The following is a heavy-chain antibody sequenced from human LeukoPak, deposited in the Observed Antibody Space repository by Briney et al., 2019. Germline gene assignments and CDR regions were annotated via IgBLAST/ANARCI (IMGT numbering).Heavy chain of an antibody. J-gene: IGHJ4*02. D-gene: IGHD2-2*01. Sequence: SETLSLTCTVSGGSISGYYWSWIRQPPGKGLEWIGYIYYSGSTTYNPSLKSRVTISVDTSKNQFSLKLSSVTAADTAVYYCARGVVVPAATDYWGQGTLVTVSS. CDR3: ARGVVVPAATDY. CDR1: GGSISGYY. V-gene: IGHV4-59*12. CDR2: IYYSGST.